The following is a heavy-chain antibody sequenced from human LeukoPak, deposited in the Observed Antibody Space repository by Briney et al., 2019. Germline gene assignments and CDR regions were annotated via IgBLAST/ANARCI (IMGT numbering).Heavy chain of an antibody. Sequence: GGSLRLSCAASGFTFDDYGMSWVRQAPGKGLEWVSCINWNGGSTGYADSVKGRFTISRDNAKNSLYLQMNSLRAEDTALYYCARAYCSSTSCYRPEYYGAYYYYYYMDVWGKGTTVTVSS. CDR3: ARAYCSSTSCYRPEYYGAYYYYYYMDV. J-gene: IGHJ6*03. CDR2: INWNGGST. V-gene: IGHV3-20*04. D-gene: IGHD2-2*02. CDR1: GFTFDDYG.